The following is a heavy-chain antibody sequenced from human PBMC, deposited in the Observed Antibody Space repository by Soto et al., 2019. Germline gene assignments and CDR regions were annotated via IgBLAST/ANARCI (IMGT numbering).Heavy chain of an antibody. CDR2: IDHSGST. CDR1: GGSISSGGYS. J-gene: IGHJ2*01. Sequence: LSLTCAVSGGSISSGGYSWSWIRQPPGKGLEWIGYIDHSGSTYYNPSLKSRVTISVDRSKNQFSLKLSSVTAADTAGYYCARAATVTTGYWYFDLWGRGTLVTVSS. V-gene: IGHV4-30-2*01. D-gene: IGHD4-17*01. CDR3: ARAATVTTGYWYFDL.